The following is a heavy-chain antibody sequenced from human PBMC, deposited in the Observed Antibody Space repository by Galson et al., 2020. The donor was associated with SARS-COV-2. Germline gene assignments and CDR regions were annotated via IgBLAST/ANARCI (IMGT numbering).Heavy chain of an antibody. Sequence: GGSLRLSCEASGYALSNYAMHWVRQAPGKGLEWVAIISYDGTTKYNSDSVKGRFTISRDNSKNTPYLQMNSLRPEDTAVYYCARETADQTRSWYDYWGQGARVSVSS. D-gene: IGHD6-13*01. J-gene: IGHJ4*02. CDR2: ISYDGTTK. CDR1: GYALSNYA. V-gene: IGHV3-30*04. CDR3: ARETADQTRSWYDY.